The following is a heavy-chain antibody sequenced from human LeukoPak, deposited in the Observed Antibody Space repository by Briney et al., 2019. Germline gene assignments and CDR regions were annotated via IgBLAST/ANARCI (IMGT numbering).Heavy chain of an antibody. CDR1: GGSFSGYY. CDR2: INHSGST. D-gene: IGHD5-18*01. Sequence: KPSETLSLTCAVYGGSFSGYYWSWIRQPPGKGLEWIGEINHSGSTNYNPSLKSRVTISVDTSKNQFSLKLSSVTAADTAVYYCARVQDTAMGNIDYWGQGTLVTVSS. V-gene: IGHV4-34*01. CDR3: ARVQDTAMGNIDY. J-gene: IGHJ4*02.